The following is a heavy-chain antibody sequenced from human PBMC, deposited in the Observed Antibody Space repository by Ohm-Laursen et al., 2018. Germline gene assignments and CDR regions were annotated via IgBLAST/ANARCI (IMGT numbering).Heavy chain of an antibody. CDR1: GFTFTSSA. CDR3: ARHSSSWYSHFDY. V-gene: IGHV1-58*02. D-gene: IGHD6-13*01. J-gene: IGHJ4*02. Sequence: GSSVKVSCNASGFTFTSSAMQWVRQARGQRLEGIGWIVVGSGNTNYAQKFQGRVTITADKSTSTAYMELSSLRSEDTAVYYCARHSSSWYSHFDYWGQGTLVTVSS. CDR2: IVVGSGNT.